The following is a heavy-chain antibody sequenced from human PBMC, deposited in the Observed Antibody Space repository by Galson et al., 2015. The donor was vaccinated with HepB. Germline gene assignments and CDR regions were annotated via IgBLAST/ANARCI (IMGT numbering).Heavy chain of an antibody. CDR3: ASGKYYEAFDI. CDR2: ISIHNINA. D-gene: IGHD3-10*01. Sequence: SVKVSCKASGYTYTNYGVTWVRQAPGQGLEWMGWISIHNINAKNAQRFQGRVTMTTDTSTTTAYMELRSLTSDDTAMYYCASGKYYEAFDIWGLWTMVTVSS. J-gene: IGHJ3*02. CDR1: GYTYTNYG. V-gene: IGHV1-18*04.